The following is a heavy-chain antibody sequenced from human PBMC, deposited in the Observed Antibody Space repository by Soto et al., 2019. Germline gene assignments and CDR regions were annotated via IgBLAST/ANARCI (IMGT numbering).Heavy chain of an antibody. Sequence: ASVKVSCKASGYTFTSYGISWVRQAPGQGLEWMGWISAYNGNTNYAQKLQGRVTMTTDTSTSTAYMELRSLRSDDTAVYYCARGRALYDYVWGSYRYGLDYWGQGTLVTVSP. CDR3: ARGRALYDYVWGSYRYGLDY. CDR2: ISAYNGNT. V-gene: IGHV1-18*01. J-gene: IGHJ4*02. D-gene: IGHD3-16*02. CDR1: GYTFTSYG.